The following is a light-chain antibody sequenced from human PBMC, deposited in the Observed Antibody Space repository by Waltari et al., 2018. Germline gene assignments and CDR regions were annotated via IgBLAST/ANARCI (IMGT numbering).Light chain of an antibody. CDR1: SSDIGHYTY. CDR3: SSYTSSSTFVI. Sequence: QSALTQPASVSGSPGQSITISCTGTSSDIGHYTYVSWYQHHPGRAPKVVIYGVSNRPSGVSNRFSGSKSGNTASLTISGLQPEDEADYYCSSYTSSSTFVIFGGGTKLTVL. V-gene: IGLV2-14*03. CDR2: GVS. J-gene: IGLJ2*01.